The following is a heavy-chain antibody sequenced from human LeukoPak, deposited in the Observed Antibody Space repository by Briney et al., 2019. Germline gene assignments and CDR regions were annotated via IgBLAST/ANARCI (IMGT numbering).Heavy chain of an antibody. Sequence: PGGSLRLSCAASGFTFSTYWMSWVRQAPGRGLEWVANIKEDGSVKFYVDSVKGRFTISRDNAKNSLYLQMSSLRAEDTALYYCASYVGGTTGFDSWGQGTLVTVPS. J-gene: IGHJ4*02. CDR3: ASYVGGTTGFDS. CDR2: IKEDGSVK. CDR1: GFTFSTYW. V-gene: IGHV3-7*05. D-gene: IGHD1-26*01.